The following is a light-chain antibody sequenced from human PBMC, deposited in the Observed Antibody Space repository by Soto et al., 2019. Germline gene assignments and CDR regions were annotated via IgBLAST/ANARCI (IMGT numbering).Light chain of an antibody. CDR2: DAS. CDR3: QQYNRYWT. Sequence: DIQMTQSPSTLSASVGDRVTITCRASQSITSWLAWYQQKPGQAPKLLIYDASSLENGVPSRFSGSGSGTVFTLTISSLQPDDYATYYCQQYNRYWTFGQGTKVEVK. CDR1: QSITSW. V-gene: IGKV1-5*01. J-gene: IGKJ1*01.